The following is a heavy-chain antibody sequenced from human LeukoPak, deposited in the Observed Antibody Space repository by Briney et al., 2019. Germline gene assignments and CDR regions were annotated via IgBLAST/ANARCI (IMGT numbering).Heavy chain of an antibody. J-gene: IGHJ4*02. CDR1: GGSFSGYY. V-gene: IGHV4-34*01. Sequence: PSETLSLTCAVYGGSFSGYYWSWIRQPPGKGLEWIGEINHSGSTNYNPSLKSRVTISVDTSKNQFSLKLSSVTAADTAVYYCARRGQYYYGSGSYYRLYNYFDYWGQGTLVTVSS. CDR3: ARRGQYYYGSGSYYRLYNYFDY. D-gene: IGHD3-10*01. CDR2: INHSGST.